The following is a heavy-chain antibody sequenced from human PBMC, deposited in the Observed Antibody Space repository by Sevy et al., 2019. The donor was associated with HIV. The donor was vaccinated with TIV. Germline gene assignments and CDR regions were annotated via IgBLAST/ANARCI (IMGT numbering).Heavy chain of an antibody. CDR1: GYTFTTYA. J-gene: IGHJ4*02. V-gene: IGHV7-4-1*02. CDR2: INTNTGNP. Sequence: ASVTVSCKASGYTFTTYAMSWVRQAPGQGLEWLGWINTNTGNPTYAQGFTGRFVFSLDTSVSTAYLQISSLKAEDTAVYYCARDHEGSSGWYVHFDYWGQGTLVTVSS. D-gene: IGHD6-19*01. CDR3: ARDHEGSSGWYVHFDY.